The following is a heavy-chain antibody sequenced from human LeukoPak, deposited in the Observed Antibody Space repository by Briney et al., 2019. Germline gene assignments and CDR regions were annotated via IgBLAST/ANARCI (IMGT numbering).Heavy chain of an antibody. CDR3: ARSPFEGYCSSTSCPYFDY. J-gene: IGHJ4*02. D-gene: IGHD2-2*01. Sequence: GESLKISCKGSGYSFTSYWIGWVRQMPGKGLEWMGIIYPGDSDTRYSPSFQGQVTISADKSISTAYLQWSSLKASDTAMYYRARSPFEGYCSSTSCPYFDYWGQGALVTVSS. V-gene: IGHV5-51*01. CDR2: IYPGDSDT. CDR1: GYSFTSYW.